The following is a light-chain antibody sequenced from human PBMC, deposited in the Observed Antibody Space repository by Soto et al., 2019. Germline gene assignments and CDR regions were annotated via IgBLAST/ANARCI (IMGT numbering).Light chain of an antibody. Sequence: DIQLTQSPDSLSASVGDRATITCRASQTIRTFLNWYQQKSGKAPKVLIYSASTLQSGVPSRFRGSGSGTDLTLTINSLQPEDFATYYCPQSYNAPRTFGGGTKVEIK. J-gene: IGKJ4*01. CDR3: PQSYNAPRT. CDR1: QTIRTF. CDR2: SAS. V-gene: IGKV1-39*01.